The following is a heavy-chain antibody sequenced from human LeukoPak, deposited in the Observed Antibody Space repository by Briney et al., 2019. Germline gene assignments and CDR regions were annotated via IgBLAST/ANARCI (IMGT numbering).Heavy chain of an antibody. Sequence: GSLRLSCAASGFTFSSYSMNWVRQAPGKGLEGVSSISSSSSYIYYADSVKGRFTISRDNAKNSLYLQMNSLRAEDTAVYYCARDLAVGATWFDYWGQGTLVTVSS. V-gene: IGHV3-21*01. CDR1: GFTFSSYS. CDR2: ISSSSSYI. J-gene: IGHJ4*02. D-gene: IGHD1-26*01. CDR3: ARDLAVGATWFDY.